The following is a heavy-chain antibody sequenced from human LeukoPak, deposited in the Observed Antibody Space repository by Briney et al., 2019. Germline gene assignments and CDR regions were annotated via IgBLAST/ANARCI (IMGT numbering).Heavy chain of an antibody. V-gene: IGHV3-23*01. CDR3: AEVSRGVYGSGSYYPKYYYYYYMDV. J-gene: IGHJ6*03. Sequence: GGSLRLSCAASGFTFSSYAMSWVRQAPGKGLEWVSGISGSGSGGSTYYADSVKGRFTISRDNSKNTLYLQMNSLRAEDTAVYYCAEVSRGVYGSGSYYPKYYYYYYMDVWGKGTTVTISS. D-gene: IGHD3-10*01. CDR1: GFTFSSYA. CDR2: ISGSGSGGST.